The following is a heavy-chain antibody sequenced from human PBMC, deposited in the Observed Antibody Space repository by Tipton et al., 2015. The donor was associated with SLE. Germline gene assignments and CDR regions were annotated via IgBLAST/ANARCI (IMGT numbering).Heavy chain of an antibody. CDR3: ARFRGSASDSYYPDY. D-gene: IGHD3-10*01. J-gene: IGHJ4*02. CDR1: GYSISSGYY. V-gene: IGHV4-38-2*01. Sequence: TLSLTCSVSGYSISSGYYWGWFRQPPGRGLEYIGNVYHSGDNYNPSLKSRVTVSLDTSRNQFSLRLTSVTAADTAVYYCARFRGSASDSYYPDYWGQGTLVTVSS. CDR2: VYHSGD.